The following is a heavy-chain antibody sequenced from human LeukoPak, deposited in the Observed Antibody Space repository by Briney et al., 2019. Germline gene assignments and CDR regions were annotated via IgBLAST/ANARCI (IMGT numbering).Heavy chain of an antibody. Sequence: ASVKVSCKASGYTFTGYDINWVRQATGQGLEWMGWMNPDTGDTGYAQKFQGRVTMTRNTSIDTAYMELSGLRSEDSAVYYCTRGSLSGSSRDYWGQGALVTVSS. V-gene: IGHV1-8*01. CDR1: GYTFTGYD. CDR3: TRGSLSGSSRDY. J-gene: IGHJ4*02. D-gene: IGHD1-26*01. CDR2: MNPDTGDT.